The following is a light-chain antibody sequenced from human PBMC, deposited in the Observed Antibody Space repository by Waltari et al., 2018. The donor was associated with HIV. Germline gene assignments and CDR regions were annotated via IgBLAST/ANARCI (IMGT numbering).Light chain of an antibody. CDR1: NSDIGNYNL. V-gene: IGLV2-23*02. CDR2: EVT. Sequence: QSALPPPAPVSGSPGQSITISCTGTNSDIGNYNLVSWYQQPPGRVPKVLIFEVTTRPSGISHRFSGSKSDNTASLTISGLQAEDEADYYCSSYATGNTYVFGTGTSVTVL. CDR3: SSYATGNTYV. J-gene: IGLJ1*01.